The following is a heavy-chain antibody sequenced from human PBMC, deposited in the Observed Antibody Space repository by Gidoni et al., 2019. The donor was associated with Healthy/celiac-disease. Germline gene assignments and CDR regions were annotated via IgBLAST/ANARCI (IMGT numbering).Heavy chain of an antibody. CDR3: ARVRDGYNTDAFDI. D-gene: IGHD5-12*01. V-gene: IGHV1-69*04. CDR2: IIPILGIA. Sequence: AISWVRQAPGQGLEWMGRIIPILGIANYAQKFQGRVTITADKSTSTAYMELSSLRSEDTAVYYCARVRDGYNTDAFDIWGQGTMVTVSS. J-gene: IGHJ3*02. CDR1: A.